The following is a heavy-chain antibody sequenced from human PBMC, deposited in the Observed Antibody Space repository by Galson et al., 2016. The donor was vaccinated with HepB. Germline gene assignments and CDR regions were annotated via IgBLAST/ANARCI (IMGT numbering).Heavy chain of an antibody. CDR3: ARTLPHPYCSGGTGFLDY. V-gene: IGHV1-2*02. CDR1: GYTFTGYF. Sequence: SVKVSCKASGYTFTGYFLHWVRQAPGPGLEWMGWINPNTGATKLAQNFQARVTLTRDSSISTAYLELSGLTSDDTAIYYCARTLPHPYCSGGTGFLDYWGQGTLVTVSS. J-gene: IGHJ4*02. CDR2: INPNTGAT. D-gene: IGHD2-15*01.